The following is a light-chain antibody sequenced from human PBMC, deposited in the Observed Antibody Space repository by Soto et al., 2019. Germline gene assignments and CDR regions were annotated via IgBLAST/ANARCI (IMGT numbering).Light chain of an antibody. J-gene: IGKJ2*01. V-gene: IGKV3-15*01. CDR3: QHYNNWPSYT. CDR2: GAS. CDR1: QRVSSN. Sequence: EIVMTQAPATLSVSPGERATLSCRASQRVSSNLAWYQQKPGQAPRLLIYGASTRATGIPARFSGSGSGTEFTLTISSLQSEDFAVYYCQHYNNWPSYTFGQGTKLEIK.